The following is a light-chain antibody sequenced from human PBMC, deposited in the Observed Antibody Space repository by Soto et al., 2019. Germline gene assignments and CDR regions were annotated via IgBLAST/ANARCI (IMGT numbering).Light chain of an antibody. CDR3: QSHVSSLDRWV. J-gene: IGLJ3*02. CDR2: GNT. V-gene: IGLV1-40*01. CDR1: SSNIGAGYY. Sequence: QSVLTQPPSMSGAPGQRVTISCTGSSSNIGAGYYVHWYQLLPGTAPKLLIFGNTNRPSGVPDRFSGSKSGTSASLAITGLRAEGEADYYCQSHVSSLDRWVFGGGTKLTVL.